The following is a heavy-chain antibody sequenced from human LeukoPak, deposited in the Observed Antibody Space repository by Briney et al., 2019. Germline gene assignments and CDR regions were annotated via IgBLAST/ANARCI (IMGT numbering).Heavy chain of an antibody. CDR3: ARFPVAVAGDGGFDY. Sequence: SETLSLTCTVSGGSISSSSYYWGWIRQPPGKGLEWIGSIYYSGSTYYNPSLKSRVTISVDTSKNQFSLKLSSVTAADTAVYYCARFPVAVAGDGGFDYWGQGTLVTVSS. D-gene: IGHD6-19*01. CDR2: IYYSGST. CDR1: GGSISSSSYY. V-gene: IGHV4-39*07. J-gene: IGHJ4*02.